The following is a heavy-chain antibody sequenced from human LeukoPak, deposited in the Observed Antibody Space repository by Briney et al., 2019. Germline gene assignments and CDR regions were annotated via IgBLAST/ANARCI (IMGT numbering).Heavy chain of an antibody. Sequence: GGSLRLSCAASGFTLSSYAMTWVRQAPGKGLEWVSVVIGSADNTYYAGSVKGRFTISRDNFKNTLYLQMNSLRAEDTAVYYCAKVRGYYDSSGYFDSWGQGTLVTVSS. J-gene: IGHJ5*01. CDR3: AKVRGYYDSSGYFDS. CDR2: VIGSADNT. CDR1: GFTLSSYA. D-gene: IGHD3-22*01. V-gene: IGHV3-23*01.